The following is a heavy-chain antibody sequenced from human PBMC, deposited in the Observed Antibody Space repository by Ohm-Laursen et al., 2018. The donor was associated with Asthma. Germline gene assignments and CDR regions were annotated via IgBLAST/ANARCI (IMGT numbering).Heavy chain of an antibody. D-gene: IGHD1-1*01. CDR1: GFSFRDYG. J-gene: IGHJ3*01. CDR3: SRGRYLEAWGDL. CDR2: ISNDGRDQ. V-gene: IGHV3-30*03. Sequence: SLRLSCSASGFSFRDYGMYWVRQAPGKGLQWVALISNDGRDQYYADSVKDRFTISRDNSKNTVYLQMNSLNLGDTAVYYCSRGRYLEAWGDLWGQGTKVTVSS.